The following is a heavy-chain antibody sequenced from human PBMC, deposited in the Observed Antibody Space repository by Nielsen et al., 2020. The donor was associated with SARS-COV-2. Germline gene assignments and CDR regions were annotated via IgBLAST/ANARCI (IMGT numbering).Heavy chain of an antibody. J-gene: IGHJ6*02. V-gene: IGHV3-7*03. CDR2: IKQDGSEK. CDR3: ARKSLSRYYGMDV. Sequence: GESLKISCAASGFTFSSYWMSWVRQAPGKGLEWVANIKQDGSEKYYVDSVKGRFTISRDNAKNSLYLQMNSLRAEDTAVYYCARKSLSRYYGMDVWGQGTTVTVSS. D-gene: IGHD1-26*01. CDR1: GFTFSSYW.